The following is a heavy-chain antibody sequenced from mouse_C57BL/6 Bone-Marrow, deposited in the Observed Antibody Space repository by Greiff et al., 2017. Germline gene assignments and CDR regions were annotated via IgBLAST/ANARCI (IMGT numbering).Heavy chain of an antibody. CDR2: IYPRSGNT. J-gene: IGHJ3*01. D-gene: IGHD2-4*01. CDR3: ARRLVYYDYAWFAY. CDR1: GYTFTSYG. V-gene: IGHV1-81*01. Sequence: QVQLKQSGAELARPGASVKLSCKASGYTFTSYGISWVKQRTGQGLEWIGEIYPRSGNTYYNEKFKGKATLTADKSSSTAYMELRSLTSEDSAVYYCARRLVYYDYAWFAYWGQGTLVTVSA.